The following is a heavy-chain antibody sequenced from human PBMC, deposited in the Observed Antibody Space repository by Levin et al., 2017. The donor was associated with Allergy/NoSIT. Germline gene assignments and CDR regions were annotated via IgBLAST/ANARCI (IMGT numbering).Heavy chain of an antibody. V-gene: IGHV3-49*03. Sequence: GGSLRLSCTASGFTFGDYAMSWFRQAPGKGLEWVGFIRSKAYGGTSEYAAAVKGRFSISRDDSKSIAYLQMNSLTTEDTAVYYCTRDHFRPGDYFDYWSQGTLVTVSS. CDR2: IRSKAYGGTS. J-gene: IGHJ4*02. CDR1: GFTFGDYA. D-gene: IGHD3-3*02. CDR3: TRDHFRPGDYFDY.